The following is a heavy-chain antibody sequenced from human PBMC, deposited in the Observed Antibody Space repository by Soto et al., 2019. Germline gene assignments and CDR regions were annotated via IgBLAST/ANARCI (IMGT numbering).Heavy chain of an antibody. CDR2: IYYSGST. Sequence: QVQLQESGPGLVKPSETLSLTCTVSGGSISSYYWSWIRQPPGKGLEWIGYIYYSGSTNYNPSLKSRVTISVDTSKNQFSLKLSSVTAADTAVYYCARPHGDSGYDVMAFDIWGQGTMVTVSS. CDR1: GGSISSYY. CDR3: ARPHGDSGYDVMAFDI. J-gene: IGHJ3*02. D-gene: IGHD5-12*01. V-gene: IGHV4-59*08.